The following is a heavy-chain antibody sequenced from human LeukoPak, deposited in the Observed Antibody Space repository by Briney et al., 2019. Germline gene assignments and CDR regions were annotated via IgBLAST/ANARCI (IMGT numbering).Heavy chain of an antibody. V-gene: IGHV3-11*01. CDR2: ISSSGSTI. J-gene: IGHJ4*01. CDR3: ARSWRSGSYSDY. Sequence: GGSLRLSCAASGFTVSSTYMSWVRQAPGKGLEWVSYISSSGSTIYYADSVKGRFTISRDNAKNSLYLQMNSLRAEDTAVYYCARSWRSGSYSDYWGHGTLVTVSS. CDR1: GFTVSSTY. D-gene: IGHD3-10*01.